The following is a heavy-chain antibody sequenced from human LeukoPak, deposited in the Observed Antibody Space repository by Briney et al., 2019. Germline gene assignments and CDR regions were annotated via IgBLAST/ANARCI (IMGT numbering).Heavy chain of an antibody. D-gene: IGHD2-2*01. J-gene: IGHJ4*02. CDR2: ISGSGTIT. V-gene: IGHV3-23*01. CDR1: EFTFSNYA. CDR3: AKDQGGYCSSSSCYLQFDS. Sequence: GGSLRLSCAASEFTFSNYAMSWVRQAPGKGLEWVSTISGSGTITYYADSVKGRFTISRDNSKNTLYLQMNSLRAEETAVYFCAKDQGGYCSSSSCYLQFDSWGQGTLVTVSS.